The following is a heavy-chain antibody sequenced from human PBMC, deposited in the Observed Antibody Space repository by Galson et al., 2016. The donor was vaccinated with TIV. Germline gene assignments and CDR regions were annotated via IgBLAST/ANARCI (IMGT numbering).Heavy chain of an antibody. CDR2: IDPSDSHS. CDR1: GYSFTIHW. D-gene: IGHD4-17*01. Sequence: QSGAEVKKPGESLRISCKTSGYSFTIHWIHWVRQTPGKGLEWMGRIDPSDSHSNYSPSFRGHVPFSTDKSTSTAYVQWDSLGASDSGIIYCPIPSGFGDDLGLRFWGRGTQVTVSP. V-gene: IGHV5-10-1*01. CDR3: PIPSGFGDDLGLRF. J-gene: IGHJ4*03.